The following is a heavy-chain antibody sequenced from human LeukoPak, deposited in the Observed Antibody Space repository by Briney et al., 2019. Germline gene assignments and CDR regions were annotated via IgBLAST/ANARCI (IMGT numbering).Heavy chain of an antibody. Sequence: PGGSLRLSCAASGFTFSSYAMSWVRQAPGKGLEWVSVISGTGDYTDYADSVKGRFTISRDNSKNTVYLQMNSLRAEDTAIYYCAKDYGGDPFDYWGQGTLVTVSS. V-gene: IGHV3-23*01. D-gene: IGHD4-23*01. CDR2: ISGTGDYT. CDR3: AKDYGGDPFDY. CDR1: GFTFSSYA. J-gene: IGHJ4*02.